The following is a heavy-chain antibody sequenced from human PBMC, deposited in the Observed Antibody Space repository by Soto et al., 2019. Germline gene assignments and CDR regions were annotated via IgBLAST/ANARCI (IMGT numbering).Heavy chain of an antibody. J-gene: IGHJ4*02. CDR2: ISYDGSNK. CDR1: GFTFSSYA. Sequence: GGSLRLSCAASGFTFSSYAMHWVRQAPGKGLEWVAVISYDGSNKYYADSVKGRFTISRDNSKNTLYLQMNSLTAEDTAVYYCARELVYGSGSYPIDFWGQGTLVTVSS. D-gene: IGHD3-10*01. CDR3: ARELVYGSGSYPIDF. V-gene: IGHV3-30-3*01.